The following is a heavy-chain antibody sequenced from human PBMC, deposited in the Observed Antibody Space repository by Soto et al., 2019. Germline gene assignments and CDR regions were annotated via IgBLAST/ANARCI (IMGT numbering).Heavy chain of an antibody. D-gene: IGHD3-22*01. V-gene: IGHV1-18*01. J-gene: IGHJ6*03. Sequence: GASVKVSCKASGYTFTSYGISWVRQAPGQGLEWMGWISAYNGNTNYAQKLQGRVTMTTDTSTSTAYMELRSLRSDDTAVYHCARSGGYYPTNYYYYYYMDVWGKGTTVTVSS. CDR3: ARSGGYYPTNYYYYYYMDV. CDR2: ISAYNGNT. CDR1: GYTFTSYG.